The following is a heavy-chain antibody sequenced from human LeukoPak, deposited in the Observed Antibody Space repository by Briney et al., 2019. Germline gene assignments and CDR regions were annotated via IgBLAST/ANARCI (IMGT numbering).Heavy chain of an antibody. V-gene: IGHV4-30-2*01. CDR1: GGSISSGGYS. CDR3: ARGAYDFWSGYFNFDY. D-gene: IGHD3-3*01. CDR2: IYHSGST. Sequence: SETLSLTCAVSGGSISSGGYSWSWIRQPPGKGLEWIGYIYHSGSTYYNPSLKSRVTISVDRSKKQFSLKLSSVTAADTAVYYCARGAYDFWSGYFNFDYWGQGTLVTVSS. J-gene: IGHJ4*02.